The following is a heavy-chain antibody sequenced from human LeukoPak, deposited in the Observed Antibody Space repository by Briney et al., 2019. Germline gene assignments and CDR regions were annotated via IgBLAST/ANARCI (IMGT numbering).Heavy chain of an antibody. J-gene: IGHJ6*02. CDR3: APSGYDEDYYYGMDV. CDR1: GFTFSDYY. CDR2: ISSSGSTI. Sequence: GGSLRLSCAASGFTFSDYYMSWIRQAPGKRLEWVSYISSSGSTIYYADSVKGRFTISRDNAKNSLYLQMNSLRAEDTAVYYCAPSGYDEDYYYGMDVWGQGTTVTVPS. D-gene: IGHD5-12*01. V-gene: IGHV3-11*01.